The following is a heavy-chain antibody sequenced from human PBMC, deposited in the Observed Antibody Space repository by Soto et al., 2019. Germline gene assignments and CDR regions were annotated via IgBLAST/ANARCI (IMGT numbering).Heavy chain of an antibody. CDR2: ITPSGGST. D-gene: IGHD5-12*01. V-gene: IGHV1-46*01. CDR3: ARDLLRSGRQVATINEPVPSYY. Sequence: QVQLVQSGAEVKKPGASVKVSCKASGYTFTSYYMHWVRPAPGQGLEWMGIITPSGGSTSYAQKCQGRVTRTRDTSTITVYMELSSLRSEHSAVYYCARDLLRSGRQVATINEPVPSYYWCQGTLVTVAS. CDR1: GYTFTSYY. J-gene: IGHJ4*02.